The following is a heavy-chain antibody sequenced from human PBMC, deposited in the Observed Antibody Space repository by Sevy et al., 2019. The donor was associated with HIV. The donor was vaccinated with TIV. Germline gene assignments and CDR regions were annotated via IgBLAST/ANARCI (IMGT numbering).Heavy chain of an antibody. V-gene: IGHV1-18*01. CDR1: GYTFTSYG. CDR2: ISAYNGNT. CDR3: ARDLRYIVVVVAATHPYFDY. D-gene: IGHD2-15*01. Sequence: ASVKVSFKASGYTFTSYGISWVRQAPGQGLEWMGWISAYNGNTNYAQKLQGRVTMTTDTSTSTAYMELRSLRSDDTAVYYCARDLRYIVVVVAATHPYFDYWGQGTLVTVSS. J-gene: IGHJ4*02.